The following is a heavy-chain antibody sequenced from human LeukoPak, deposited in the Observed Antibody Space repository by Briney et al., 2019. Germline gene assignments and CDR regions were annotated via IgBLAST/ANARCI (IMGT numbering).Heavy chain of an antibody. V-gene: IGHV3-11*04. Sequence: EGSLRLSCAASGFTFSDYYMSWIRQAPGKGLEWLSYISGSASSIYYADSVKGRFTISRDNAKNSLYLQMNSLRAEDTAVYYCARAEHCSRTSCSDAFDIWGQGTMVTVSS. CDR3: ARAEHCSRTSCSDAFDI. J-gene: IGHJ3*02. CDR2: ISGSASSI. D-gene: IGHD2-2*01. CDR1: GFTFSDYY.